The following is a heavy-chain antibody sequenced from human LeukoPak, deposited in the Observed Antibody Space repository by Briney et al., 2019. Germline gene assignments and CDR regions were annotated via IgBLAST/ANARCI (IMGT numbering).Heavy chain of an antibody. V-gene: IGHV4-34*01. CDR3: ARGGQRSVITVVVVAAKHWFDP. Sequence: KPSETLSLTCAVYGGSFSGYYWSWIRQPPGKGLEWIGEINHSGSTNYNPSLKSRVTISVDTSKNQFSLKLSSVTAADTAVYYCARGGQRSVITVVVVAAKHWFDPWGQGTLVTVSS. D-gene: IGHD2-15*01. J-gene: IGHJ5*02. CDR2: INHSGST. CDR1: GGSFSGYY.